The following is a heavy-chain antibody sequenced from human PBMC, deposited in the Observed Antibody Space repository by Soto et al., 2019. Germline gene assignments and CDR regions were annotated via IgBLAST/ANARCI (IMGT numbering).Heavy chain of an antibody. D-gene: IGHD3-10*01. CDR3: ASLRGIMVRGVMPADAFDI. CDR1: GFTFSSYA. Sequence: GGSLRLSCAASGFTFSSYAMSWVRQATGKGMEWVSAISGSGGSTYYADSVKGRFTISRYNSKNTLYLQMNSLRAEDTAVYNCASLRGIMVRGVMPADAFDIWGQGTMVTVSS. J-gene: IGHJ3*02. CDR2: ISGSGGST. V-gene: IGHV3-23*01.